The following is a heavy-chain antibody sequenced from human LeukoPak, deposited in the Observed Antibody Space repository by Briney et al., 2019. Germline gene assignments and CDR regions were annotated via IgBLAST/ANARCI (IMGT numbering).Heavy chain of an antibody. D-gene: IGHD5-18*01. J-gene: IGHJ6*03. CDR1: GFTFSSYA. Sequence: GGSLRLSCAASGFTFSSYAMSWVRQAPGKGLEWVSAISGSGGSTYYSDSVKGRFTISRDNSKNTLYLQMNSLRAEDTAVYYCAKGAGYSYGYGYYYYMDVWGKGTTVTVSS. CDR2: ISGSGGST. V-gene: IGHV3-23*01. CDR3: AKGAGYSYGYGYYYYMDV.